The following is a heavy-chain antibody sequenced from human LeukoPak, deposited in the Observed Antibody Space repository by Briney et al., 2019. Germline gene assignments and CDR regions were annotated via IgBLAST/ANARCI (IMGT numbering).Heavy chain of an antibody. J-gene: IGHJ4*02. CDR1: GYTFTSYD. V-gene: IGHV1-8*01. CDR2: MNPNSGNT. CDR3: AKLTPVYVTLGY. Sequence: ASVKVSCKASGYTFTSYDINWVRQATGQGLEWMGWMNPNSGNTDYAQKFQGRVTMTRNTSISTAYMELSSLRSEDTAVYYCAKLTPVYVTLGYWGQGTLVTASS. D-gene: IGHD4-11*01.